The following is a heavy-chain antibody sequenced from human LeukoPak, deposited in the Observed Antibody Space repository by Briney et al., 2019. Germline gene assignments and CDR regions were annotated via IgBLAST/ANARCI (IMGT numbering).Heavy chain of an antibody. CDR1: GFTFDDYA. CDR3: AKDLCSTSCYWFDP. CDR2: ISWNSGSI. V-gene: IGHV3-9*01. J-gene: IGHJ5*02. Sequence: GGSLGLSCAASGFTFDDYAMHWVRQAPGKGLEWVSGISWNSGSIGYADSVKGRFTISRDNAKNSLYLQMNSLRAEVTALYYCAKDLCSTSCYWFDPWGQGTLVTVSS. D-gene: IGHD2-2*01.